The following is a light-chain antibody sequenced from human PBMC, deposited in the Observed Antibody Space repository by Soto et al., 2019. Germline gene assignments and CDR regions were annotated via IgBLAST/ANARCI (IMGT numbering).Light chain of an antibody. V-gene: IGLV3-1*01. CDR2: QDT. CDR3: QAWDSNTVV. J-gene: IGLJ2*01. Sequence: SYELTQPPSVSVSPGQTASITCSGDKLGDKYACWYHQKPGQSPVLVIYQDTKRPSGIPERFSGSNSGNTATLTISGTQAMDEADYYCQAWDSNTVVFGGGTKLTV. CDR1: KLGDKY.